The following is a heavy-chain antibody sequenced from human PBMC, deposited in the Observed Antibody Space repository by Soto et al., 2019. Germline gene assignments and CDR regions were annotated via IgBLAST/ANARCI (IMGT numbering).Heavy chain of an antibody. Sequence: ASVKVSCKASGYTFTVYYMHWVRQAPGQGLEWMGWINPKSGGTMYPQKFQGWVTMTTDTSTSTASMELTRLTSDDTAIYYCARGDSTDCSNGVCSFFYNHDMDVWGQGTTVTVSS. CDR2: INPKSGGT. V-gene: IGHV1-2*04. CDR1: GYTFTVYY. J-gene: IGHJ6*02. CDR3: ARGDSTDCSNGVCSFFYNHDMDV. D-gene: IGHD2-8*01.